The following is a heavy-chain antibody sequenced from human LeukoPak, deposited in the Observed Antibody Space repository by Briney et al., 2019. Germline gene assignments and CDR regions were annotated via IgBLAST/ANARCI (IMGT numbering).Heavy chain of an antibody. D-gene: IGHD2-8*01. Sequence: PSETLSLTCTVSDGSISSSSYYWSWIRQPPGKGLEWIGYIYYSGSTNYNPSLKSRVTISVDTSKNQFSLKLSSVTAADTAVYYCASAGVLMVYAFDYWGQGTLVTVSS. CDR1: DGSISSSSYY. CDR2: IYYSGST. CDR3: ASAGVLMVYAFDY. J-gene: IGHJ4*02. V-gene: IGHV4-61*01.